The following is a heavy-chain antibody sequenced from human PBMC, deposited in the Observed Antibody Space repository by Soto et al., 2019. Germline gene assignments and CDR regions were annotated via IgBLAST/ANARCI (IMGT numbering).Heavy chain of an antibody. CDR2: IYYSGST. V-gene: IGHV4-59*01. CDR1: GGSISSYY. CDR3: AREGFWSSSRWFDP. Sequence: PSETLSLTCTVSGGSISSYYWSWIRQPPGKGLEWIGYIYYSGSTNYNPSLKSRVTISVDTSKNQFSLKLSSVTAADTAVYYCAREGFWSSSRWFDPWGQGTLVTVSS. J-gene: IGHJ5*02. D-gene: IGHD3-3*01.